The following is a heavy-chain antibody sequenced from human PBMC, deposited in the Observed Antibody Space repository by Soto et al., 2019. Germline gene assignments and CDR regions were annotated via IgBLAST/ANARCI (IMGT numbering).Heavy chain of an antibody. V-gene: IGHV3-7*01. D-gene: IGHD2-2*01. CDR1: GFTFSSYW. Sequence: GGSLRLSCAASGFTFSSYWMSWVRQAPGKGLEWVANIKQDGSEKYYVDSVKGRFTISRDNAKNSLYLQMNSLRAEDTAVYYCARDGVQLLAYYFDDWGQGTLVTVSS. CDR3: ARDGVQLLAYYFDD. CDR2: IKQDGSEK. J-gene: IGHJ4*02.